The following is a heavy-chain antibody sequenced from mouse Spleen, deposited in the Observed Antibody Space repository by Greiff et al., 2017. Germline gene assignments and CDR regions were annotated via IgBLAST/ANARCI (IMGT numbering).Heavy chain of an antibody. Sequence: EVQLKESGGDLVKPGGSLKLSCAASGFTFSSYGMSWVRQTPDKRLEWVATISSGGSYTYYPDSVKGRFTISRDNAKNTLYLQMSSLKSEDTAMYYCASDTFFAYWGQGTLVTVSA. CDR2: ISSGGSYT. V-gene: IGHV5-6*01. CDR3: ASDTFFAY. D-gene: IGHD5-1-1*01. CDR1: GFTFSSYG. J-gene: IGHJ3*01.